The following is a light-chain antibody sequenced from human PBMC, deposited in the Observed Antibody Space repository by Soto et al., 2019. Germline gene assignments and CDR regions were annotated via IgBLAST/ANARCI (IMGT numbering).Light chain of an antibody. J-gene: IGLJ1*01. CDR1: SSDVGGYNY. CDR2: EVS. V-gene: IGLV2-14*01. Sequence: QSVLTQPASVSGSPGQSITISCTGTSSDVGGYNYVSWYQQLPGKAPKLMIYEVSNRPSGVSNRFSGSKSGNTASLTISGLQAEDEADYDCSSYTSSSTLPYVFGTGTKGTVL. CDR3: SSYTSSSTLPYV.